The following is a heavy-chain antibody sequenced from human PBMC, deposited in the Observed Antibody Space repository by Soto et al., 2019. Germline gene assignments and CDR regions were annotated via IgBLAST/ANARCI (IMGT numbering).Heavy chain of an antibody. J-gene: IGHJ6*02. D-gene: IGHD6-13*01. CDR2: IIPIFGTA. CDR1: GGTFSSYA. Sequence: SVKVSCKASGGTFSSYAISWVRQAPGQGLEWMGGIIPIFGTANYAQKFQGRVTITADESTSTAYMELSSLRSEDTAVYYCARGIAAAGPYYYYGMDVWGQGTTVTVSS. V-gene: IGHV1-69*13. CDR3: ARGIAAAGPYYYYGMDV.